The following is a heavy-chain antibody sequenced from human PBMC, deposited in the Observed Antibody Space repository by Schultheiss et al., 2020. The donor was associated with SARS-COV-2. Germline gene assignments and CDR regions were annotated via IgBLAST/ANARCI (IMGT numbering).Heavy chain of an antibody. CDR2: IWYDGSNR. D-gene: IGHD1-26*01. CDR3: ARERGSRFDY. V-gene: IGHV3-33*08. Sequence: GGSLRLSCAASGFTFSNYVMHWVRQAPGKGLEWVAVIWYDGSNRYYADFVKGRFTISRDNSKNTLYLQMNSLRAEDTAVYYCARERGSRFDYWGQGTLVTVSS. CDR1: GFTFSNYV. J-gene: IGHJ4*02.